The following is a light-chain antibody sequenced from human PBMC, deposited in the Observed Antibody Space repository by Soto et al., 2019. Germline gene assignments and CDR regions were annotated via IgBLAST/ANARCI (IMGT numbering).Light chain of an antibody. CDR1: QSIGSY. J-gene: IGKJ4*02. CDR2: AAS. CDR3: QQTFRSPLT. V-gene: IGKV1-39*01. Sequence: DIQMTQSPSSLSASVADRVTITCRPSQSIGSYLSWYQQKPGKAPKLLISAASTLQSGVPSRFSGSGSGTDFSLTISGPQPEDFATCYCQQTFRSPLTSGGGTRVGI.